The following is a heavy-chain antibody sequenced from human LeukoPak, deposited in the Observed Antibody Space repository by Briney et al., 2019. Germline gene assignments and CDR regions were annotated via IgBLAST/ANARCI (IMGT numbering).Heavy chain of an antibody. D-gene: IGHD3-22*01. J-gene: IGHJ4*02. CDR3: AKDTYYYDSSGPLGY. Sequence: GGSLRLSCAASGFTFSSYGMHWVRQAPGKGLEWVAVISYDGSNKYYADSVKGRFTISRDNSKNTLYLQMNSLRAEDTAVYYCAKDTYYYDSSGPLGYWGRGTLVTVSS. V-gene: IGHV3-30*18. CDR2: ISYDGSNK. CDR1: GFTFSSYG.